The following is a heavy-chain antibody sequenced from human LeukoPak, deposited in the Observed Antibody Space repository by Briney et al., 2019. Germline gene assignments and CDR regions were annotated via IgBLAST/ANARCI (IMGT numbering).Heavy chain of an antibody. CDR2: IDHSGST. CDR1: GGSFSGYY. Sequence: SETLSLTCAVYGGSFSGYYWSWIRQPPGRGLDWIGEIDHSGSTNYNPSLKSRVTVSVDTSRNQWSLKLSCVTAADTAVYYCARQLEWGGYFDYWGQGILVTVSS. J-gene: IGHJ4*02. D-gene: IGHD2-8*01. CDR3: ARQLEWGGYFDY. V-gene: IGHV4-34*01.